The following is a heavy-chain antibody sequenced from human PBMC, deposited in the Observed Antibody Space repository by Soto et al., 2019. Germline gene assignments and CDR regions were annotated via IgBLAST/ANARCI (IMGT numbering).Heavy chain of an antibody. J-gene: IGHJ6*02. CDR1: GGSISSSSYY. V-gene: IGHV4-39*01. CDR2: IYYSGST. CDR3: ARELLWFGELPSNYYYYGMDV. D-gene: IGHD3-10*01. Sequence: SETLSLTCTVSGGSISSSSYYWGWIRQPPGKGLEWFGSIYYSGSTYYNPSLKSRVTISVDTSKNQFSLKLSSVTAADTAVYYRARELLWFGELPSNYYYYGMDVWGQGTTVTVSS.